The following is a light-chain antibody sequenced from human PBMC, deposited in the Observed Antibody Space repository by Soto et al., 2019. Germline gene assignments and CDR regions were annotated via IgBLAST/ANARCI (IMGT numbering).Light chain of an antibody. Sequence: DAVLTQSPLSLPVTLGQPASISCRSSQSLVHSAGNTYLNWFQQRPGQSPRRLIYKVSERDSGVPDRFSGRASGTDFTLEISRVEAEDVGVYYCMQGTHWPYTFGQGTKLDIK. J-gene: IGKJ2*01. CDR1: QSLVHSAGNTY. CDR2: KVS. V-gene: IGKV2-30*02. CDR3: MQGTHWPYT.